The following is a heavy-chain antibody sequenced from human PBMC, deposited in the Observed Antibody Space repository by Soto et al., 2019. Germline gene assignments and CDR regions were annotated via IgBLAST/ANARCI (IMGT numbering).Heavy chain of an antibody. CDR2: ISSSSTI. J-gene: IGHJ4*02. V-gene: IGHV3-48*02. CDR3: ASTGRLWELASGDY. D-gene: IGHD1-26*01. Sequence: GGSLRLSCAASGFTFSSYSMNWVRQAPGKGLEWVSYISSSSTIYYADSVKGRFTISRDNAKNSLYLQMNSLRDEDTAVYYCASTGRLWELASGDYWGQGTLVTVSS. CDR1: GFTFSSYS.